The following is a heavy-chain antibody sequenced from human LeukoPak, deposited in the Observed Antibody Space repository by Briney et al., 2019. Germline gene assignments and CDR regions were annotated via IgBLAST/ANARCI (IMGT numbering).Heavy chain of an antibody. D-gene: IGHD2-2*01. CDR2: ISNVGGSK. Sequence: LAGGSLRLSCAASGFTFSDYAIHWVRQAPGKGLEWVSVISNVGGSKHYADSVKGRFTISRDNSKNTLYLQMNSLRAEDTAVYYCAKVPDCSSTSCYGSQGYYYGMDVWGQGTTVTVSS. CDR1: GFTFSDYA. CDR3: AKVPDCSSTSCYGSQGYYYGMDV. J-gene: IGHJ6*02. V-gene: IGHV3-30-3*01.